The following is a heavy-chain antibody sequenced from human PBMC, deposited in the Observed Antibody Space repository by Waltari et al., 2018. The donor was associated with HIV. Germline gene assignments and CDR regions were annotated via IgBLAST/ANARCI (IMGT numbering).Heavy chain of an antibody. CDR1: GLTVSVFA. J-gene: IGHJ4*02. Sequence: EVQLLESGGGFVQPGGALRLSCAASGLTVSVFARTWVRQAPGKGLEWVSRISGRGDSTNYADSVKGRFTISRDNSKNTLSLQITSLRVDDTAVYYCATLYSDYGDYWGQGALVTVSS. D-gene: IGHD4-17*01. V-gene: IGHV3-23*01. CDR3: ATLYSDYGDY. CDR2: ISGRGDST.